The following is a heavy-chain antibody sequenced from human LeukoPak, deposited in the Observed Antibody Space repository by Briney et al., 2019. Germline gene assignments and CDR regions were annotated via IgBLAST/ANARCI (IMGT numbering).Heavy chain of an antibody. CDR3: ARHGVGEMARISYFDY. D-gene: IGHD5-24*01. V-gene: IGHV4-59*08. Sequence: PSETLYLTCTAPGGSFSSYYWSWIGRPPGKGLEWIGYIYYSGITIYTPSLKSRVTLSLEASKNPSSLYLCSVTAPSTAVYYCARHGVGEMARISYFDYWGQGTLVTVSS. CDR2: IYYSGIT. J-gene: IGHJ4*02. CDR1: GGSFSSYY.